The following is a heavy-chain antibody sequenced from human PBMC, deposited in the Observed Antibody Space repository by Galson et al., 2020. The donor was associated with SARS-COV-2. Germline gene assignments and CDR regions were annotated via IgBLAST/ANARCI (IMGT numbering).Heavy chain of an antibody. Sequence: SETLSLTCTVSGGSISSGGYYWSWIRQHPGKGLEWIGYLYYSGSTYYNPSLKSRVTISVDTSKNQFSLKLSSVTAADTAVYYCARGLGVRGVIIPINWFDPWGQGTLVTVSS. CDR2: LYYSGST. J-gene: IGHJ5*02. CDR1: GGSISSGGYY. V-gene: IGHV4-31*03. CDR3: ARGLGVRGVIIPINWFDP. D-gene: IGHD3-10*01.